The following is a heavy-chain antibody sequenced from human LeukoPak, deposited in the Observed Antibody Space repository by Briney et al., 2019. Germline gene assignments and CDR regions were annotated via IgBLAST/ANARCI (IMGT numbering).Heavy chain of an antibody. CDR2: TKHDGSEK. J-gene: IGHJ4*02. Sequence: PGGSLRLSCAASGFTFSNSWMSWVRQAPGKGLEWVANTKHDGSEKYYVDSVKGRITISRDNAKNSLYLQMNSLRVEDTAVYYCAISKGYFDQWGQGTLVTVSS. CDR1: GFTFSNSW. V-gene: IGHV3-7*01. CDR3: AISKGYFDQ.